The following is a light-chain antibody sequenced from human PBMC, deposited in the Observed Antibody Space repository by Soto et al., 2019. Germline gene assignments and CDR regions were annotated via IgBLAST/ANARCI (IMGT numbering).Light chain of an antibody. CDR2: EAS. CDR3: QQRSNLLT. CDR1: QSVSSY. V-gene: IGKV3-11*01. J-gene: IGKJ4*01. Sequence: EIVLTQSPATLSLSPGERATLSCRASQSVSSYLAWYQQKPGRAPRLLIYEASNRATGIPARFSGSGSGTDFTLTISSLEPEDFAVYYCQQRSNLLTFGGGTKVEIK.